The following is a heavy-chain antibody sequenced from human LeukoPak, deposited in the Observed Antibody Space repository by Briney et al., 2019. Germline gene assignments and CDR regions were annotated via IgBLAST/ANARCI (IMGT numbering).Heavy chain of an antibody. V-gene: IGHV3-20*04. Sequence: GGSLRLSCAASGFTFDDYGMSWLPQAPGKGLVWGSGIYWNGGSTGYADYVKGRLTISRDNAKNSLDLQMNSLRAEDTAVYCSARDPEGFDYWGQGTLVTVSS. CDR3: ARDPEGFDY. CDR2: IYWNGGST. CDR1: GFTFDDYG. D-gene: IGHD1-14*01. J-gene: IGHJ4*02.